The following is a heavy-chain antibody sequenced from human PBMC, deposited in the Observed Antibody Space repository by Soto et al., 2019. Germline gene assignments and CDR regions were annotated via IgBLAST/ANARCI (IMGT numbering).Heavy chain of an antibody. Sequence: PGGSLRLSCAASGFTFSTYWMSWVRQAPGKGLEWVANIKGSGSGKYYVDSVKGRFTISRDNAKNTLYLQVSSLRAEDTAVYYCAKTPGYCSGSSCYFYFDCWGQGTQVTVSS. V-gene: IGHV3-7*03. D-gene: IGHD2-15*01. J-gene: IGHJ4*02. CDR1: GFTFSTYW. CDR2: IKGSGSGK. CDR3: AKTPGYCSGSSCYFYFDC.